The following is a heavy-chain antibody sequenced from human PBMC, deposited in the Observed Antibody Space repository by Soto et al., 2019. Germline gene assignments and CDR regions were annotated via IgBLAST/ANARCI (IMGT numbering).Heavy chain of an antibody. D-gene: IGHD2-2*01. J-gene: IGHJ5*01. CDR3: AREAGEYCSSTSCYFGWFGA. CDR1: GYSFTSYW. CDR2: IDPSDSYT. Sequence: GESLKIYCKGSGYSFTSYWISWVRQMPGKGLEWMGRIDPSDSYTNYSPSFQGHVTISADKSISTAYLQWSSLKASDTAMYYCAREAGEYCSSTSCYFGWFGAWGHVTLVTVSS. V-gene: IGHV5-10-1*01.